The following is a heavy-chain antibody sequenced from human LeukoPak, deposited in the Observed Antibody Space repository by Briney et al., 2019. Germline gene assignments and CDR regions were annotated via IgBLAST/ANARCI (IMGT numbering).Heavy chain of an antibody. Sequence: GGSLRLSCAASGFTVSSNYMSWVHQAPGKGLEWVSVIFSSGPTYYADSVKGRFTISRDTSTNALYLQMISLRAEDTAVYYCAISGLGFGEFRGLDYWGQGTLVTVSS. CDR2: IFSSGPT. V-gene: IGHV3-53*01. CDR1: GFTVSSNY. CDR3: AISGLGFGEFRGLDY. D-gene: IGHD3-10*01. J-gene: IGHJ4*02.